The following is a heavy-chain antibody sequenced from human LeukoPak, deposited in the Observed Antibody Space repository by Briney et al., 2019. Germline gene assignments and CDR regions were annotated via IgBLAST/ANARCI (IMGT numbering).Heavy chain of an antibody. J-gene: IGHJ4*02. CDR1: GDSINSGGYY. CDR2: IYHSGSS. D-gene: IGHD3-22*01. V-gene: IGHV4-30-4*01. Sequence: PSQTLSLTCTVSGDSINSGGYYWSWIRQPSGKGLEWIGYIYHSGSSHYNPSLKSRFTISIDTSKNQFSLNLNSVTAADTAVYYCARYKNSDISGYPFDYWGQGTLVTVSS. CDR3: ARYKNSDISGYPFDY.